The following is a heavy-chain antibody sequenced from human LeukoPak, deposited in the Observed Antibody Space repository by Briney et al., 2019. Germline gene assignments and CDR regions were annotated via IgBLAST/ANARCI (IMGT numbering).Heavy chain of an antibody. CDR1: GYTFTSYG. V-gene: IGHV1-18*01. D-gene: IGHD3-16*02. CDR2: ISAYNGNT. Sequence: GASVKVSCKASGYTFTSYGISWVRQAPGQGLEWMGWISAYNGNTNYAQKLQGRVTMTTDTSTSTAYMELRSLRSDDTAVYYCARGAVVTLPHYGMDVWGQGTTVTVSS. J-gene: IGHJ6*02. CDR3: ARGAVVTLPHYGMDV.